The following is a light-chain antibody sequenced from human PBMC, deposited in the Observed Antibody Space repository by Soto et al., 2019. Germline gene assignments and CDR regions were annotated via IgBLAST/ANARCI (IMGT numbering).Light chain of an antibody. CDR2: KAS. CDR3: QHFNSYPWT. Sequence: DIQMTQSPSTLSGSVGDRVTITCRASQTISSWLAWYQQKPGKAPKLLINKASSLESGVPSRFSGSGSGTEFALTISSLQPDDFATYYCQHFNSYPWTFGQGTKVDIK. J-gene: IGKJ1*01. V-gene: IGKV1-5*03. CDR1: QTISSW.